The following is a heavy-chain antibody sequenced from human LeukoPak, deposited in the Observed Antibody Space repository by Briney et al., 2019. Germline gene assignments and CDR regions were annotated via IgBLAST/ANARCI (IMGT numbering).Heavy chain of an antibody. D-gene: IGHD3-16*02. V-gene: IGHV4-61*02. CDR2: IYKSGVS. Sequence: PSETLSLTCTVSGGSISSGTYYWSWIRQPAGKGLEWIGRIYKSGVSNYNPSLKSRVSISVDTSKNQFSLKLSSVTAADTAVYYCARGYYDYVWGSYRRGNYFDYWGQGTLVTVSS. CDR3: ARGYYDYVWGSYRRGNYFDY. J-gene: IGHJ4*02. CDR1: GGSISSGTYY.